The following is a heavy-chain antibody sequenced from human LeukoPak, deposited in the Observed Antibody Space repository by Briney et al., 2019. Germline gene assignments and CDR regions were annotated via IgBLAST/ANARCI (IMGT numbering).Heavy chain of an antibody. V-gene: IGHV3-7*01. CDR1: GFNFTAFW. D-gene: IGHD1-14*01. J-gene: IGHJ4*02. CDR2: INRDGSVK. Sequence: GGSLRLSCAASGFNFTAFWMSWVRQTPEKGLEFVANINRDGSVKSYVDSVKGRFTISRDNAKKSLFLELNSLRADDTAVFYCARDPGSSAFDLWGQGSLVTVST. CDR3: ARDPGSSAFDL.